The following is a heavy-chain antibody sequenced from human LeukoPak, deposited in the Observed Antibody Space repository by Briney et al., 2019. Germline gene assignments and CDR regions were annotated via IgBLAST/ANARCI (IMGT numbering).Heavy chain of an antibody. CDR2: INPSGGST. Sequence: ASVKVSCKVSGYTFTSYYMHWVRQAPGQGLEWMGIINPSGGSTSYAQKFQGRVTMTRDTSTSTVYMELSSLRSEDTAVYYCARDGTGRQGCDYWGQGTLVTVSS. V-gene: IGHV1-46*01. CDR3: ARDGTGRQGCDY. J-gene: IGHJ4*02. D-gene: IGHD3-10*01. CDR1: GYTFTSYY.